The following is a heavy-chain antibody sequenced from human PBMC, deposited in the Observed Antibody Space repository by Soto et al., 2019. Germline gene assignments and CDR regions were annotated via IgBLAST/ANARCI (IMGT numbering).Heavy chain of an antibody. CDR2: LSTYREDR. CDR1: GYTFTKFG. J-gene: IGHJ3*02. CDR3: ARIALGPAPTDAFDI. V-gene: IGHV1-18*01. Sequence: QVQLVQSGAEVKKAGASVKVSCKASGYTFTKFGISWVRQAPGQGLEWLGWLSTYREDRNYAQRVQDRVSMTTDTSSSTAYMELRTLISDDTAVYYCARIALGPAPTDAFDIWGQGTMVTVSS. D-gene: IGHD1-26*01.